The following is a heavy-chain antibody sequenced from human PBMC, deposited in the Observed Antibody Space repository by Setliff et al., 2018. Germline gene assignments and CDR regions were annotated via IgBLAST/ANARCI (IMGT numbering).Heavy chain of an antibody. D-gene: IGHD1-1*01. Sequence: LSLTCAAYGGTFSDYYWTWIRQPPGKGLEWIGEINHRGSTNYNPSLKSRATISVDTSKDQFSLRLTSVTAADTAVYYCARTGTYRYFDYWGQGTLVTVSS. CDR3: ARTGTYRYFDY. J-gene: IGHJ4*01. V-gene: IGHV4-34*01. CDR1: GGTFSDYY. CDR2: INHRGST.